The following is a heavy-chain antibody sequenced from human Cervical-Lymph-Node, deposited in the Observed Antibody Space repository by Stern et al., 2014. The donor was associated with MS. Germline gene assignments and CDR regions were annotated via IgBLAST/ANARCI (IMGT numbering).Heavy chain of an antibody. CDR2: IYYSGHT. D-gene: IGHD2-2*01. CDR3: TRYCSSSSCSEVGMDV. CDR1: GGSIRSGGFY. J-gene: IGHJ6*02. Sequence: QVQLQESGPGLVKPSQTLSLTCTVSGGSIRSGGFYWTWIRQHPGKGLEWIGYIYYSGHTYYNPSLKSRITISVDTSKNQFSLKMSSVTAADTAVYYCTRYCSSSSCSEVGMDVWGQGNTVTVYS. V-gene: IGHV4-31*03.